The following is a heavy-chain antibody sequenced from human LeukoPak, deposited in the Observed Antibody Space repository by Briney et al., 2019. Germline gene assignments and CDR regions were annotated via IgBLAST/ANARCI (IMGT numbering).Heavy chain of an antibody. CDR3: TRTRLAAAGHDY. J-gene: IGHJ4*02. CDR1: GFTFSSYG. CDR2: IRYDGSNK. V-gene: IGHV3-30*02. D-gene: IGHD6-13*01. Sequence: PGGSRRLSCAASGFTFSSYGMHWVRQAPGEGVVWVAFIRYDGSNKYYADSVKGLFTISRDNAKNTLYLQMNSLRPEDTAVYYCTRTRLAAAGHDYWGQGTLVTVSS.